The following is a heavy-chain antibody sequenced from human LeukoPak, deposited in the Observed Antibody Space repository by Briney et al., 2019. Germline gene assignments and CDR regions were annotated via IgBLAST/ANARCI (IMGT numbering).Heavy chain of an antibody. CDR2: IRGSGDST. J-gene: IGHJ4*02. CDR3: AKGVRLGYCSSTSCYVLDY. D-gene: IGHD2-2*01. V-gene: IGHV3-23*01. CDR1: GFTFSTYA. Sequence: GGSLRLSCSASGFTFSTYAMSWVRQPPGKGLEWVSAIRGSGDSTYYAESVKGRFTISRDNSKNTLYLQMNSLRAEDTAVYYCAKGVRLGYCSSTSCYVLDYWGQGTLVTVSS.